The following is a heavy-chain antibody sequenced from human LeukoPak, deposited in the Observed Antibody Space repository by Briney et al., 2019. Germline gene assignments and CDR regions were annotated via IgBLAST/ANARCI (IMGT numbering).Heavy chain of an antibody. CDR2: ISSSGSTI. D-gene: IGHD3-3*01. CDR1: GFTFSDYY. V-gene: IGHV3-11*04. J-gene: IGHJ6*03. CDR3: ARDWADDFWSGYYLHYYYMDV. Sequence: GGSLRLSCAASGFTFSDYYVSWIRQAPGKGLEWVSYISSSGSTIYYADSVKGRFTISRDNAKNSLYLQMNSLRAEDTAVYYCARDWADDFWSGYYLHYYYMDVWGKGTTVTVSS.